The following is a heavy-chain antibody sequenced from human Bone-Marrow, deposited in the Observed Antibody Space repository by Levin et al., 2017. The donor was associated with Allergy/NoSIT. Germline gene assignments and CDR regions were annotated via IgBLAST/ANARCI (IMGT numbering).Heavy chain of an antibody. D-gene: IGHD4-17*01. J-gene: IGHJ4*02. CDR3: AKDYGDYSLDY. V-gene: IGHV3-43*01. Sequence: ASVKVSCAASGFTFHDYKMHWVRQAPGKGLEWVSLISWDGGTTYYADSVKGRFTISRDNSKNSLYLQMNSLRTEYTALYYCAKDYGDYSLDYWGQGTLVTVSS. CDR1: GFTFHDYK. CDR2: ISWDGGTT.